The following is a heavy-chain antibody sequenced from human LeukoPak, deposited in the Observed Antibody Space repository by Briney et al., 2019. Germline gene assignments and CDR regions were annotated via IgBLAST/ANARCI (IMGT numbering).Heavy chain of an antibody. Sequence: GGSLRLSCAASGFTFSSYAMHWVRQAPGKGLEWVAVISYDGSNKYYADSVKGRFTISRDNSKNTLYLQMNSLRSEDTAVYYCAYYDSSGYHFDYWGQGTLVTVSS. CDR2: ISYDGSNK. V-gene: IGHV3-30*04. CDR1: GFTFSSYA. CDR3: AYYDSSGYHFDY. D-gene: IGHD3-22*01. J-gene: IGHJ4*02.